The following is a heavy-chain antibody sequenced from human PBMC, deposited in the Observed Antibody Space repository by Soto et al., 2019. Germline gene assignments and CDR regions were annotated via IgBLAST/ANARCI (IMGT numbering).Heavy chain of an antibody. CDR3: ARVAYGAYHFDY. D-gene: IGHD2-21*01. CDR1: GFTFSSYW. Sequence: EVQLVESGGGLVQPGGSLRLSCAASGFTFSSYWMHWVRQAPGEGLVWVSRINTDGSTRSYADSVKGRFTISRDNAKKTLFLQMNSLRAEDTAVYYCARVAYGAYHFDYWGQGTLVT. CDR2: INTDGSTR. V-gene: IGHV3-74*01. J-gene: IGHJ4*02.